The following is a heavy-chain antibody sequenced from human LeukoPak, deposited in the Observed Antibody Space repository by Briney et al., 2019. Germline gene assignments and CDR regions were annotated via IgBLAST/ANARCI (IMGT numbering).Heavy chain of an antibody. CDR1: GYTFTSHD. D-gene: IGHD4-11*01. V-gene: IGHV1-8*01. Sequence: ASVKVSCKASGYTFTSHDIHWVRQASGQGPEWMGWMNPNSGDTGYAQKFQGRVSMTRDTSISTAYMELSSLRSEDTAVYYCARAPGNSVTTSYYYYYMDVWGKGTTVTVSS. CDR3: ARAPGNSVTTSYYYYYMDV. CDR2: MNPNSGDT. J-gene: IGHJ6*03.